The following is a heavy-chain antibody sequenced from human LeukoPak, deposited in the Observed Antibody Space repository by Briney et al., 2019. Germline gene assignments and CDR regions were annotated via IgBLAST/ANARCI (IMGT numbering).Heavy chain of an antibody. D-gene: IGHD5-12*01. Sequence: GGSLRLSCAASGFTFSSYSMNWVRQAPGKGLEWVSYISESTSHIYYADSVKGRFTISRDNAKNSLYLQMNSLRAEDTAIYYCARDRAVKARIGGMDVWGQGTTVIVSS. CDR1: GFTFSSYS. CDR2: ISESTSHI. CDR3: ARDRAVKARIGGMDV. J-gene: IGHJ6*02. V-gene: IGHV3-21*06.